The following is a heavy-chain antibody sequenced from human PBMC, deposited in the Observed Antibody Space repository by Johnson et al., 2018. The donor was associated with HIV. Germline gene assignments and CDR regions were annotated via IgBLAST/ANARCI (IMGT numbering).Heavy chain of an antibody. D-gene: IGHD3-22*01. V-gene: IGHV3-30*04. CDR1: GFTFSSYA. J-gene: IGHJ3*02. Sequence: QVQLVESRGGVVRPGGSLRLSCAASGFTFSSYAMHWVRQAPGKGLEWVAVISYDGSNKYYADSVKGRFTISRDNSKNTLYLQMNSLRDEDTAVYYCAKDVGNYWPDSFDIWGQGTMVTVSS. CDR3: AKDVGNYWPDSFDI. CDR2: ISYDGSNK.